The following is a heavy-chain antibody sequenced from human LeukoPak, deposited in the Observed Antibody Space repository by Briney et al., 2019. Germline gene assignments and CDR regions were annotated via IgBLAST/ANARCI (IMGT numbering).Heavy chain of an antibody. CDR2: ISYDGSNK. D-gene: IGHD3-9*01. CDR1: GFTVSTNY. CDR3: ARGDILTGYYSPYYGMDV. J-gene: IGHJ6*02. Sequence: GGSLRLSCAASGFTVSTNYMSWVRQAPGKGLEWVAVISYDGSNKYYADSVKGRFTISRDNSKNTLYLQMNSLRAEDTAVYYCARGDILTGYYSPYYGMDVWGQGTTVTVSS. V-gene: IGHV3-30-3*01.